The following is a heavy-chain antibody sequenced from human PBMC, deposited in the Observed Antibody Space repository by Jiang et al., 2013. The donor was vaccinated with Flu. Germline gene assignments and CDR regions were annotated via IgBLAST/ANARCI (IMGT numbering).Heavy chain of an antibody. V-gene: IGHV3-7*03. D-gene: IGHD3-22*01. CDR3: ASLKPDSSGYFDY. J-gene: IGHJ4*02. Sequence: QLLESGGGLVQPGGSLRLSCAVSGFTFSTYWMSWVRQAPGKGLEGVANINEDGSEQYYVDSVKGRFTIFRDNAKNSLYLQMNSLRAEDTAVYYCASLKPDSSGYFDYWGQGTLVTVSS. CDR1: GFTFSTYW. CDR2: INEDGSEQ.